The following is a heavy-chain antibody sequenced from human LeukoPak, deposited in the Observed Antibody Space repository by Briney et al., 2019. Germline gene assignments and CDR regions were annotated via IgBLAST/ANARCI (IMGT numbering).Heavy chain of an antibody. CDR1: GFTSSNYW. D-gene: IGHD3-10*01. V-gene: IGHV3-7*01. CDR2: IKQDVGQK. CDR3: AGRSGSFDC. J-gene: IGHJ4*02. Sequence: RGSLTLSCAAAGFTSSNYWMSWDRHAPGKGLEWVAKIKQDVGQKIYGGFVKGRFSISRDNARNSLYLQMNSLRAEDTAVYSCAGRSGSFDCWGQGTLVTVSS.